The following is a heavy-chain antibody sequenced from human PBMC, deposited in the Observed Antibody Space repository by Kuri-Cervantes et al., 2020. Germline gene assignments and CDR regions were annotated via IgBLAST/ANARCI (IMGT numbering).Heavy chain of an antibody. V-gene: IGHV3-21*01. J-gene: IGHJ6*02. CDR2: ISSSSSYI. CDR1: GFTFSSYS. D-gene: IGHD6-13*01. Sequence: GESLKISCAASGFTFSSYSMNWVRRAPGKGLEWVSSISSSSSYIYYADSVKGRFTISRDNAKNSLYLQMNSLRAEDTAVYYCARDQGDEGSTTYYYYGMDVWGQGTTVTVSS. CDR3: ARDQGDEGSTTYYYYGMDV.